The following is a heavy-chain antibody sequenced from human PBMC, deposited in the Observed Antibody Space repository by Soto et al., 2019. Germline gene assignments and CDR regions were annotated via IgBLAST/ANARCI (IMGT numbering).Heavy chain of an antibody. CDR1: GGTFSSYA. V-gene: IGHV1-69*13. Sequence: ASVKVSCKASGGTFSSYAISWVRQAHGQGLEWMGGMIPIFGTANSAQKFQGRVTITADESTSTAHMELSSLRSEDTAVYYCAREATTVTTNWFDPWGQGTLVTVSS. CDR3: AREATTVTTNWFDP. CDR2: MIPIFGTA. D-gene: IGHD4-17*01. J-gene: IGHJ5*02.